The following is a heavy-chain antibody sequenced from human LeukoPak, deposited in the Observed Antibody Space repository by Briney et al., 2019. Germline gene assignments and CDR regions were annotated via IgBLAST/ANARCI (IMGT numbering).Heavy chain of an antibody. J-gene: IGHJ5*02. D-gene: IGHD3-3*01. CDR2: MNPNSGNT. V-gene: IGHV1-8*01. Sequence: ASVKVSCKASGYTFTSYDINWVRQATGQGLEWMGWMNPNSGNTGYAQKFQGRVTMTRDTSISTAYMELSSLRSEDTVVYYCARGNSIAIFEGDIIPHRNNWFDPWGQGALVTVSS. CDR3: ARGNSIAIFEGDIIPHRNNWFDP. CDR1: GYTFTSYD.